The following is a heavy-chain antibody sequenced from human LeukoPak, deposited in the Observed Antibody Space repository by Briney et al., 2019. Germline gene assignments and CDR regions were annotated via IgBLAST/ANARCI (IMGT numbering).Heavy chain of an antibody. D-gene: IGHD3-3*01. V-gene: IGHV3-74*03. CDR3: ARGTFFWRGVDY. J-gene: IGHJ4*02. Sequence: RKIQEKGLVWVSRINIDGSEAKYADSVKDRVTISRDNAKNTLYLQMNSLRAEDTALYYCARGTFFWRGVDYWGQGTLVTVSS. CDR2: INIDGSEA.